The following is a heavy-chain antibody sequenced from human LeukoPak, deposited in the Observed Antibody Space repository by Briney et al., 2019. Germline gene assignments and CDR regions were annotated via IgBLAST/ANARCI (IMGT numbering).Heavy chain of an antibody. D-gene: IGHD6-19*01. CDR1: GYTLTELP. CDR2: FDPEDGET. J-gene: IGHJ4*02. CDR3: ATGLGLWLGQPTSDY. V-gene: IGHV1-24*01. Sequence: ASVKVSCKVSGYTLTELPMHWVRQAPGKGLEWMGGFDPEDGETIYAQKFQGRVTMTEDTSTDTAYMELSSLRSEDTAVYYCATGLGLWLGQPTSDYWGQGTLVTVSS.